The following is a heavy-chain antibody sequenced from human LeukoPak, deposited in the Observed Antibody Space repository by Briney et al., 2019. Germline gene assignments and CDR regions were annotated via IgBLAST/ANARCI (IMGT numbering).Heavy chain of an antibody. Sequence: PSETLSLTCAVYGGSFSGYYWSWLRQPPGKGLEWIGEINHSGSTNYNPSLKSRVTISVDTSKNQFSLKLSSVTAADTAVYYCARRSSSWYSRWFDPWGQGTLVTVSS. CDR2: INHSGST. CDR1: GGSFSGYY. V-gene: IGHV4-34*01. CDR3: ARRSSSWYSRWFDP. D-gene: IGHD6-13*01. J-gene: IGHJ5*02.